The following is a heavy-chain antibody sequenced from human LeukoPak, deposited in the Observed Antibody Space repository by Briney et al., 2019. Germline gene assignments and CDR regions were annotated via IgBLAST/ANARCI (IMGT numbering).Heavy chain of an antibody. Sequence: GGSLRLSCAASGFTFSKYAMSWARQVPEKGLEWVSGISGSGGSTYYADSVKGRFTISRDNSKNSLYLQMNSLRAEDTAVYYCARGRYYYDSSGYPDYWGQGTLVTVSS. V-gene: IGHV3-23*01. CDR1: GFTFSKYA. CDR2: ISGSGGST. D-gene: IGHD3-22*01. CDR3: ARGRYYYDSSGYPDY. J-gene: IGHJ4*02.